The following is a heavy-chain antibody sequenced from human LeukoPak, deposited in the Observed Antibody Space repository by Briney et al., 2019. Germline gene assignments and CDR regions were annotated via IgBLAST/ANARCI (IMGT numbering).Heavy chain of an antibody. Sequence: GGSLRLSCAASGFSFSDSYMSWIRQAPGKGLEWVSYISGSSHDINYADSVKGRFTVSRDNTKNSLFLQMNSLRAGDTALYYCARADSNIAARRIGFDYWGQGTLVTVSS. J-gene: IGHJ4*02. CDR1: GFSFSDSY. D-gene: IGHD6-6*01. CDR2: ISGSSHDI. V-gene: IGHV3-11*06. CDR3: ARADSNIAARRIGFDY.